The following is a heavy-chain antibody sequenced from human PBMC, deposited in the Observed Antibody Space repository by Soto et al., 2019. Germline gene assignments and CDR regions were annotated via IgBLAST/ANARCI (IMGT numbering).Heavy chain of an antibody. CDR3: AKGGRQWLVTSDFNY. J-gene: IGHJ4*02. CDR2: VSHDGRNT. V-gene: IGHV3-30*18. Sequence: VQLVESGGGVVQPGRSLRLSCAASGFTFSDYAMHWVRQAPGKGLEWVAVVSHDGRNTHYADSVKGRFAISIDSSKNTVSLEMTGLRAEDTAVYYCAKGGRQWLVTSDFNYWGQGALVTVSS. CDR1: GFTFSDYA. D-gene: IGHD6-19*01.